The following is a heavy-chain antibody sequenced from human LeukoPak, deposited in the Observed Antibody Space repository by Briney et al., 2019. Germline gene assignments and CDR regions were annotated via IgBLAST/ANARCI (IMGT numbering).Heavy chain of an antibody. V-gene: IGHV3-23*01. Sequence: GGSLRLSCAASGFTFSSYAMSWVRQAPGKGLEWVSAISGSGGSTYYADSVKGRFTISRDNSKNTLYLQMNSLRAEDTAVYYCARRDIVVVPAAIFGAFDIWGQGTMVTVSS. CDR1: GFTFSSYA. CDR2: ISGSGGST. J-gene: IGHJ3*02. CDR3: ARRDIVVVPAAIFGAFDI. D-gene: IGHD2-2*02.